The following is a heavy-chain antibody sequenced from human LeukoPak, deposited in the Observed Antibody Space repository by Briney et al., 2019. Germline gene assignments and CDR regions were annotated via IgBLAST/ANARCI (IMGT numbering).Heavy chain of an antibody. CDR1: GGTFSSYA. J-gene: IGHJ5*02. CDR2: IIPIFGIA. D-gene: IGHD3-22*01. V-gene: IGHV1-69*04. Sequence: ASVKVSCKASGGTFSSYAISWVRQAPGQGLEWMGRIIPIFGIANYAQKFQGRVTITADKSTSTAYMELSSLRSEDTAVYYCARGRPDVYYGSSGYYYVTGFDPWGQGTLVTVSS. CDR3: ARGRPDVYYGSSGYYYVTGFDP.